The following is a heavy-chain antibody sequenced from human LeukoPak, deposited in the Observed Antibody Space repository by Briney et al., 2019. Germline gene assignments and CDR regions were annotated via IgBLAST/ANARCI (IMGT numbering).Heavy chain of an antibody. CDR3: ARGPQPNWFDP. CDR1: GYSISSGYY. Sequence: SETLSLTCAVSGYSISSGYYWGWIRPPPGKGLEGIGSIYHSGSTYYNPSLKSRVTISVDTSKNQFSLELSSVTAADTAVYYCARGPQPNWFDPWGQGTLVTVSP. CDR2: IYHSGST. V-gene: IGHV4-38-2*01. J-gene: IGHJ5*02. D-gene: IGHD1-14*01.